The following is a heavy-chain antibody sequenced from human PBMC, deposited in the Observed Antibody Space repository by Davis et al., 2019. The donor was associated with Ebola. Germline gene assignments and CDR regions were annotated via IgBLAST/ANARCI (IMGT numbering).Heavy chain of an antibody. CDR3: ARGGYYDSSGYSHDPFDI. V-gene: IGHV3-21*01. Sequence: GESLKISCVASGFTFSTYSMNWVRQAPGKGLEWVSSISSSSYYIYYADSLKGRFTISRDNAKNSVSLQMNSLRDEDTAVYHCARGGYYDSSGYSHDPFDIWGQGTMVTVSS. D-gene: IGHD3-22*01. J-gene: IGHJ3*02. CDR1: GFTFSTYS. CDR2: ISSSSYYI.